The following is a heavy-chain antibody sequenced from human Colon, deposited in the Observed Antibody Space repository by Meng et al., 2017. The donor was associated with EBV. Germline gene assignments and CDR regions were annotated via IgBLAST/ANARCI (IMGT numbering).Heavy chain of an antibody. V-gene: IGHV4-4*03. CDR1: GGSLSSRNW. CDR2: IYHSGST. CDR3: ARVGAYCGGDCYHPR. D-gene: IGHD2-21*02. J-gene: IGHJ4*02. Sequence: QVQLQDVLPGLDTPPATLSLTCAGAGGSLSSRNWWSWVLQPPGKRLEWIGEIYHSGSTNYNPSLKSRVTISVDESKNQFSLRLSSVTAADTAVYYCARVGAYCGGDCYHPRWGQGALVTVSS.